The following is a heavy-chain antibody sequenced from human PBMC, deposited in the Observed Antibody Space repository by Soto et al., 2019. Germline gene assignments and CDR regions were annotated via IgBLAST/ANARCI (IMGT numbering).Heavy chain of an antibody. CDR2: IYSGGYT. Sequence: EVQLVESGGGLIQPGGSLRLSCAVSGFTVSNNYMSWVHQAPGKGLEGVSVIYSGGYTAYGDSVKGRFTISRDNSKNTLYLQIKTPRATDAAVYYWAAQRGGGGYWGQGTLVTVSS. J-gene: IGHJ4*02. D-gene: IGHD6-25*01. CDR1: GFTVSNNY. V-gene: IGHV3-53*01. CDR3: AAQRGGGGY.